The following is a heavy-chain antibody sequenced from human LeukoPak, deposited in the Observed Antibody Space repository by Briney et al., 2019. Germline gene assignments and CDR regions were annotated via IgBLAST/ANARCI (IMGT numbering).Heavy chain of an antibody. Sequence: GGSLRLSCAASGFTFSSSSMNWVRQAPEKGLEWVSYISTSGGTIYYADSVKGRFTISRDNSKNTLYLQMNSLRAEDTAVYYCAKDRFGGVIVTGMDVWGQGTTVTVSS. CDR2: ISTSGGTI. J-gene: IGHJ6*02. CDR1: GFTFSSSS. V-gene: IGHV3-48*01. D-gene: IGHD3-16*02. CDR3: AKDRFGGVIVTGMDV.